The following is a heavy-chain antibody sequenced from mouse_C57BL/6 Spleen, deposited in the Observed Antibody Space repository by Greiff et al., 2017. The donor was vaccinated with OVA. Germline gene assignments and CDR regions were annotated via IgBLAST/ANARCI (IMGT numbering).Heavy chain of an antibody. Sequence: EVQRVESGGGLVKPGGSLKLSCAASGFTFSSYAMPWVRQTPEKRLEWVATISDGGSYTCYPDNVKGRVTISRDNAKNNLYLEMSHLKSEDTAMYYCARSLTGSEAMDYWGQGTSVTVSS. CDR1: GFTFSSYA. J-gene: IGHJ4*01. V-gene: IGHV5-4*01. CDR3: ARSLTGSEAMDY. D-gene: IGHD4-1*01. CDR2: ISDGGSYT.